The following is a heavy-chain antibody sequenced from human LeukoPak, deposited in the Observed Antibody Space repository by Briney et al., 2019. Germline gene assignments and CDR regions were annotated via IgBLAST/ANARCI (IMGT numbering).Heavy chain of an antibody. CDR3: AELGITMIGGV. CDR2: ISSSGGAI. J-gene: IGHJ6*04. CDR1: GFTFSDYY. D-gene: IGHD3-10*02. Sequence: GGSLRLSCAASGFTFSDYYMWWIRQAPGKGLEWISYISSSGGAIDYADSVKGRFTISRDNAKNSLYLQMNSLRAEDTAVYYCAELGITMIGGVWGKGTTVTISS. V-gene: IGHV3-11*04.